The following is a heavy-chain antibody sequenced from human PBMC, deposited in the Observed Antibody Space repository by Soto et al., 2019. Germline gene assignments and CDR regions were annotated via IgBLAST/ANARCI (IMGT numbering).Heavy chain of an antibody. D-gene: IGHD3-10*01. CDR1: GGTFSSYA. Sequence: SVKVSCKASGGTFSSYAISWVRQAPGQGLEWMGGIIPIFGTANYAQKFQGRVTITADESTSTAYMELSSLRSEDTAVYYCARGAVDYYGSGSYCGMGVWGQGTTVTVSS. J-gene: IGHJ6*02. CDR3: ARGAVDYYGSGSYCGMGV. V-gene: IGHV1-69*13. CDR2: IIPIFGTA.